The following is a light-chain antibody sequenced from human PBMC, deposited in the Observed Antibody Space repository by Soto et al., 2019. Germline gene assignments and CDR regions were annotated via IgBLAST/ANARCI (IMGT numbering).Light chain of an antibody. Sequence: EVVLTQSPATLSLSPGERATLSCRASQSISSYLAWYQQKPGQSPRLLVSDASNRATGIPARFSGSGTGTDFTLTISSLEPEDFVVYYCQQRSNWPPTFCQGTKLEIK. J-gene: IGKJ2*01. CDR1: QSISSY. V-gene: IGKV3-11*01. CDR3: QQRSNWPPT. CDR2: DAS.